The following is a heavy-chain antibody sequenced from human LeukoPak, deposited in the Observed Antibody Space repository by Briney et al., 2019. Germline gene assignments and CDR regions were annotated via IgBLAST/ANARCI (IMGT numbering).Heavy chain of an antibody. J-gene: IGHJ4*02. CDR1: GFTFSSYG. CDR2: IIVDGGAT. V-gene: IGHV3-74*01. Sequence: GGSLRLSCAASGFTFSSYGMHWVRQGPGRGRWWVSRIIVDGGATNYADSVKGRFTISRDNAKNTLYLQMNSLRAEDTAVYYCVRVDGGYWGQGTLVTVSS. CDR3: VRVDGGY. D-gene: IGHD3-16*01.